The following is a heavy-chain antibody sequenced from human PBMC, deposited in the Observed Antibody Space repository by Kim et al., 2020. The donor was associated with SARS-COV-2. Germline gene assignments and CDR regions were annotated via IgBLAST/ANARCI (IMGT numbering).Heavy chain of an antibody. Sequence: ASVKVSCKASGYTFTTYGMNWVRQAPGQGLEWMGWINPNTGNPTFAQGFTGRFAFSLDTSASTAYLQISSLKAEDTAVYYCARTFYDSSAYYYVDYWGQG. V-gene: IGHV7-4-1*02. J-gene: IGHJ4*02. CDR1: GYTFTTYG. D-gene: IGHD3-22*01. CDR2: INPNTGNP. CDR3: ARTFYDSSAYYYVDY.